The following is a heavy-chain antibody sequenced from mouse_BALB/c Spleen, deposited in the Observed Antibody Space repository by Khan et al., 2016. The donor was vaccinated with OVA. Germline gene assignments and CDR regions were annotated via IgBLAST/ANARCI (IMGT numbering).Heavy chain of an antibody. J-gene: IGHJ3*01. CDR1: GYTFTNYI. CDR2: INPYNDGS. V-gene: IGHV1S136*01. D-gene: IGHD2-13*01. Sequence: VRLQQSGPELVKPGASVKMSCKASGYTFTNYIIHWVKQKPGQGLEWIGYINPYNDGSKYNEKFKGKATLTSDKSSSTAYMELSGLTSEDSAVYYCACDYRRSIWFAHWGQGTLVTGAA. CDR3: ACDYRRSIWFAH.